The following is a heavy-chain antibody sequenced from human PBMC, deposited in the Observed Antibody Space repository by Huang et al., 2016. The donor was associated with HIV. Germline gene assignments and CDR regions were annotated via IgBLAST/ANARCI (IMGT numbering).Heavy chain of an antibody. J-gene: IGHJ4*02. CDR1: GFAFSSFA. V-gene: IGHV3-30*01. D-gene: IGHD3-10*01. CDR2: ISTDGTIK. Sequence: QVQLVESGGGVVQPGRSLRLSCAASGFAFSSFAMHWLRQAPGKGRQVRAGISTDGTIKNYADSGRGRFTISRDNSKGTVYLQMNSLRPEDTAVYSCARTGSYYYGSGIYHFGDYWGQGTLVTVSS. CDR3: ARTGSYYYGSGIYHFGDY.